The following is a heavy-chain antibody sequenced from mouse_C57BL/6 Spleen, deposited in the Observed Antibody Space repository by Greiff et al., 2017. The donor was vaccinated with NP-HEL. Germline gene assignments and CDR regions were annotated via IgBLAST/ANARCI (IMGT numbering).Heavy chain of an antibody. CDR2: INPSNGGT. D-gene: IGHD2-1*01. Sequence: VQLQQPGTELVKPGASVKLSCKASGYTFTSYWMHWVKQRPGQGLEWIGNINPSNGGTNYNETFKSKATLTVDKSSSTAYMQLSSVTSEESAVYYCARGGYGKYGFAYWGQGTLVTVSA. V-gene: IGHV1-53*01. CDR1: GYTFTSYW. CDR3: ARGGYGKYGFAY. J-gene: IGHJ3*01.